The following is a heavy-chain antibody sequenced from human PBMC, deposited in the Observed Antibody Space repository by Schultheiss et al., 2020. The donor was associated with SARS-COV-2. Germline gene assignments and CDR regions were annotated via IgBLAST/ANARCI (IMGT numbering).Heavy chain of an antibody. CDR2: IYHSGST. CDR1: GGSISSSNW. Sequence: SETLSLTCAVSGGSISSSNWWSWVRQPPGKGLEWIGEIYHSGSTNYNPSLKSRVTISVDKSKNQFSLKLSSVTAADTAVYYCARLGGRPYCSSTSCYSYYGMDVWGQGTTVTVSS. CDR3: ARLGGRPYCSSTSCYSYYGMDV. V-gene: IGHV4-4*02. J-gene: IGHJ6*02. D-gene: IGHD2-2*01.